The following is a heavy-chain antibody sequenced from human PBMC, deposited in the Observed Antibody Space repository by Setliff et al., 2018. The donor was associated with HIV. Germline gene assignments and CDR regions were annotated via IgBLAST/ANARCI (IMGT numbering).Heavy chain of an antibody. V-gene: IGHV4-59*11. CDR1: GASISSHY. CDR2: IYSTGST. CDR3: ARNSQKGIQPLLLAS. Sequence: SETLSLTCTVSGASISSHYWSWIRQSPGKELEWIGYIYSTGSTNYNPSLQSRVIISVDTSKNQFSLMLDSVTAADTAVYYCARNSQKGIQPLLLASWGPGTLVTVSS. D-gene: IGHD1-1*01. J-gene: IGHJ4*02.